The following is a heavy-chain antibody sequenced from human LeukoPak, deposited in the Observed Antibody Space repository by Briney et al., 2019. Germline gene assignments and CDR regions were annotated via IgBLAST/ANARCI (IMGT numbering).Heavy chain of an antibody. Sequence: SQTLSLTCTVSGGSISSGSYYWSWIRQPAGKGLEWIGRIYTSGSTNYNPSLKSRVTISVDTSKYQFSLKLSSVTAADTAVYYCARGPIFGVVMAWDFDYWGQGTLVTVSS. CDR2: IYTSGST. J-gene: IGHJ4*02. CDR1: GGSISSGSYY. D-gene: IGHD3-3*01. CDR3: ARGPIFGVVMAWDFDY. V-gene: IGHV4-61*02.